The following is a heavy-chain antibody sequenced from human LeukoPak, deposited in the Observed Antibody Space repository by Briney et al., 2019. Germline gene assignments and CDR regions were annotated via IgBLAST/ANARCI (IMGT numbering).Heavy chain of an antibody. CDR2: INPNSGGT. D-gene: IGHD1-1*01. CDR3: ATVQDRYYYSYMDV. V-gene: IGHV1-2*02. Sequence: GASVKVSCKASGYTFTGYYMHWVRQAPGQGLEWMGWINPNSGGTNYAQKFQGRVTMSRDTSISTAYMELSRLRSDDTAVYYCATVQDRYYYSYMDVWGKGTTVTVSS. J-gene: IGHJ6*03. CDR1: GYTFTGYY.